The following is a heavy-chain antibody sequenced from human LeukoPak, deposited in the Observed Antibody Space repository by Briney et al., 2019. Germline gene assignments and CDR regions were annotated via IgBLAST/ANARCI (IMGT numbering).Heavy chain of an antibody. CDR3: ARAPRGFYGSGSYSD. CDR2: INPNSGGT. D-gene: IGHD3-10*01. V-gene: IGHV1-2*02. J-gene: IGHJ4*02. Sequence: ALVTVSCKASGYTFTGYYMHWVRQAPGQGLEWMGWINPNSGGTNYAQKFQGRVTMTRDTSISTAYMELSRLRSDDTAVYYCARAPRGFYGSGSYSDWGQGTLVTVSS. CDR1: GYTFTGYY.